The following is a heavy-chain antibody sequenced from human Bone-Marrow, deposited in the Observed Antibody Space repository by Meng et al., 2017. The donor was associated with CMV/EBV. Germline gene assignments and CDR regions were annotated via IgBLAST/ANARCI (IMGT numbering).Heavy chain of an antibody. Sequence: RSCCSWGWIRQPPGKGLEWIGNVYYTGSTYYTPSLKSRVTISVDTSKNQFSLRLTSVTAADTAVYYCARSPLDYGDYLDQTEYFQHWGQGTLVTVSS. D-gene: IGHD4-17*01. CDR3: ARSPLDYGDYLDQTEYFQH. CDR2: VYYTGST. CDR1: RSCCS. V-gene: IGHV4-39*01. J-gene: IGHJ1*01.